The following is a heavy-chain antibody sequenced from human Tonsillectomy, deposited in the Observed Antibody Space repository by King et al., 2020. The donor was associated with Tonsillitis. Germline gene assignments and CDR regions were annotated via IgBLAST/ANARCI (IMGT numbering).Heavy chain of an antibody. D-gene: IGHD4-17*01. CDR1: GVTFSSYA. CDR3: ARDRVTTSNYYGMDV. Sequence: VQLVESGAEVKKPGSSVKVSCKASGVTFSSYAISWVRQAPGQGLEWMGGIIPIFGTANYAQKFQGRVTITADESTSTAYMELSSLRSEDTAVYYCARDRVTTSNYYGMDVWGQGTTVTVSS. J-gene: IGHJ6*02. CDR2: IIPIFGTA. V-gene: IGHV1-69*01.